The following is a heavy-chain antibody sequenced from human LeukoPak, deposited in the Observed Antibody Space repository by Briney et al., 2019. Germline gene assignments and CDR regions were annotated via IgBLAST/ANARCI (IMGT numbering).Heavy chain of an antibody. D-gene: IGHD3-9*01. J-gene: IGHJ3*02. Sequence: GASVKLSCTASGYTFTSYGISWVRQAPGQGLEWMGWISAYNGNTNYAQKLQGRVTMTTDTSTSTAYMELRSLRSDDTAVYYCARSYYDILTGAPNAFDIWGQGTMVTVSS. CDR1: GYTFTSYG. CDR2: ISAYNGNT. CDR3: ARSYYDILTGAPNAFDI. V-gene: IGHV1-18*01.